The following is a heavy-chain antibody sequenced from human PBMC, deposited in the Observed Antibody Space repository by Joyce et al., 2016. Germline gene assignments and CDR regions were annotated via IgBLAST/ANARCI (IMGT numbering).Heavy chain of an antibody. V-gene: IGHV3-21*01. Sequence: EVQLVESGGGLVKPGGSLRLSCAASGFTFSSYSMSWVRQAPGKGLEWVSCLSSSSSYIKYIDSVKGRFTISRDNAKNSLYLQMNSLRVEDTAVYYCARSSYTNGIFDYWGQGTLVTVSS. CDR3: ARSSYTNGIFDY. J-gene: IGHJ4*02. D-gene: IGHD2-8*01. CDR1: GFTFSSYS. CDR2: LSSSSSYI.